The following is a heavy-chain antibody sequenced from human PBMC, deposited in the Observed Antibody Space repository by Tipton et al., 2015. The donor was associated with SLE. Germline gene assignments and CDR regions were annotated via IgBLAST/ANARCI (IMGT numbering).Heavy chain of an antibody. CDR3: ARGTPFMEWERNYFDP. CDR1: GGSISSSSYY. V-gene: IGHV4-61*05. CDR2: MYYSGIT. J-gene: IGHJ5*02. D-gene: IGHD3-3*01. Sequence: LRLSCTVSGGSISSSSYYWGWIRQPPGKGLEWIGYMYYSGITNYNPSLYGRVSISVDTSRNQFSLKMNSVTAVDTAMYYCARGTPFMEWERNYFDPWGQGTLVTVSS.